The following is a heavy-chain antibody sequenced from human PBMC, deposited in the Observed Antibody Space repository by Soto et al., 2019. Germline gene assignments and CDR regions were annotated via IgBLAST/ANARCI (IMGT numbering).Heavy chain of an antibody. V-gene: IGHV4-39*02. CDR1: GGSISSSSYD. J-gene: IGHJ4*02. CDR3: ARLSRIVATILDY. D-gene: IGHD5-12*01. Sequence: PSETLSLTCTVSGGSISSSSYDWGWIRQPPGKGLEWIGSVSYSGRTSYNPSLKSRVTISVDTSNNHFSLKLSSVTAADAAVYYCARLSRIVATILDYRGQGTLVTVSS. CDR2: VSYSGRT.